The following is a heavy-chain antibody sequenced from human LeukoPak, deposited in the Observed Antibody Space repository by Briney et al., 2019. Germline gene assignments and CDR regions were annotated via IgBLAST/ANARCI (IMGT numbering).Heavy chain of an antibody. J-gene: IGHJ4*02. V-gene: IGHV3-7*01. CDR1: GFSFGSYW. Sequence: GGSLRLSCAGSGFSFGSYWMSWVRQAPGKGLEWVANIKQDGSETFYVDSVKGRFTISRDNAKNSLYLQMNSLRAEDTAVYYCARGPSGYHNTGGQGTLVTVSS. D-gene: IGHD5-12*01. CDR3: ARGPSGYHNT. CDR2: IKQDGSET.